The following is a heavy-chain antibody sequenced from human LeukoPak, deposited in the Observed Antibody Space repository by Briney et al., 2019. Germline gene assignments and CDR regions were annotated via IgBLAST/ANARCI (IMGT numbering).Heavy chain of an antibody. CDR1: GYTLTELS. CDR2: FDPEDGET. V-gene: IGHV1-24*01. CDR3: ARVHYYDSSGYRYYFDY. Sequence: ASVKVSCKVSGYTLTELSMHWVRQAPGKGLEWMGGFDPEDGETIYAQKFQGRVTMTEDTSTDTAYMELRSLGSDDTAVYHCARVHYYDSSGYRYYFDYWGQGTLVTVSS. J-gene: IGHJ4*02. D-gene: IGHD3-22*01.